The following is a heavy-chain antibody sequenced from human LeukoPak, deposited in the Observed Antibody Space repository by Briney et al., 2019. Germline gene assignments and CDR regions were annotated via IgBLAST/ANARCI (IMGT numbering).Heavy chain of an antibody. CDR3: AKDLDCSSTNCHPDY. Sequence: PGGSLRLSCAASGFTFSSSAMSWVRQAPGKGLEWVSAISGSSGSTYYADSVKGRFTISRDNSKNTLYLQMNSLRAEDTAVYYCAKDLDCSSTNCHPDYWGQGTLVTVSS. CDR1: GFTFSSSA. J-gene: IGHJ4*02. D-gene: IGHD2-2*01. V-gene: IGHV3-23*01. CDR2: ISGSSGST.